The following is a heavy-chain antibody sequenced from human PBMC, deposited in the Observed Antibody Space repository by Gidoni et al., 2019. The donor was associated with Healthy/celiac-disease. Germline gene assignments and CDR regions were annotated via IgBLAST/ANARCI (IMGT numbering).Heavy chain of an antibody. Sequence: QVQLVQSGAEVKKHGASVKVSCKASGYTVTGYYMHWVRQAPGKGLEWMGWINPNSGGTNDAQKFQGWVTMTRDTSISTAYMELSRLRSDDTAVYYCAGTWYGDYDAFDIWGQGTMVTVSS. V-gene: IGHV1-2*04. CDR3: AGTWYGDYDAFDI. J-gene: IGHJ3*02. CDR1: GYTVTGYY. CDR2: INPNSGGT. D-gene: IGHD4-17*01.